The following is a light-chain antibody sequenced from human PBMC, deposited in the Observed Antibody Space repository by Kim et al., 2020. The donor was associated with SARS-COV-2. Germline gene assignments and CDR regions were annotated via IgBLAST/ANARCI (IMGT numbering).Light chain of an antibody. Sequence: ELTQPPSASVTPGQRVTISCSGSSSNIGSNAVNWYQQLPGPAPTLLIYSNNHWPSGVPHRFSGSRSGASASLAISGIQSEDEADYFCAAWDDSLNGVLFGAGTQLTVL. CDR1: SSNIGSNA. CDR2: SNN. CDR3: AAWDDSLNGVL. V-gene: IGLV1-44*01. J-gene: IGLJ2*01.